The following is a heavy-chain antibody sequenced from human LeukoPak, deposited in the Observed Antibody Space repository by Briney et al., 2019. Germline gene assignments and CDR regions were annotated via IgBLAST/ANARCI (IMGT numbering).Heavy chain of an antibody. Sequence: SETLSLTCTVSGGSISSGGYYWSWIRQHSGKGLEWIGYIYYSGSTYYNPSLKSRVTISVDTSKNQFSLKLSSVTAADTAVYYCARHRADWGWTAFDIWGQGTMVTVSS. V-gene: IGHV4-31*03. CDR1: GGSISSGGYY. CDR2: IYYSGST. D-gene: IGHD7-27*01. CDR3: ARHRADWGWTAFDI. J-gene: IGHJ3*02.